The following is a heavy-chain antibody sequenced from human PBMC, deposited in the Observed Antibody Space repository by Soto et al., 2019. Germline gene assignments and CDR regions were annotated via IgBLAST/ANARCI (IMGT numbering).Heavy chain of an antibody. CDR2: ISSTTNYI. V-gene: IGHV3-21*06. CDR1: GFTFTRDS. J-gene: IGHJ4*02. Sequence: GGSLRLSCAASGFTFTRDSMNWVRQAPGKGLEWVSSISSTTNYIYYGDSMKGRFTISRDNAKNSLYLEMNSLRAEATSVYYCARESEDLTSDFDYWGQGTLVTVSS. CDR3: ARESEDLTSDFDY.